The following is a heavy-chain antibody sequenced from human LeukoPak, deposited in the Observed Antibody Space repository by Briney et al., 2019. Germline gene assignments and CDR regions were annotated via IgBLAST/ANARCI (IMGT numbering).Heavy chain of an antibody. CDR2: ITTSGDSP. J-gene: IGHJ2*01. Sequence: PGGSLRLSCAASGLTFSSYAMSWVRQAPGKGLEWVALITTSGDSPHYADSVKGRFTISRDNAKDTLYLQIDSLRAEDTAVYYCTKEAAGSHWYFDLWGRGTLVSVSS. CDR3: TKEAAGSHWYFDL. V-gene: IGHV3-23*01. CDR1: GLTFSSYA.